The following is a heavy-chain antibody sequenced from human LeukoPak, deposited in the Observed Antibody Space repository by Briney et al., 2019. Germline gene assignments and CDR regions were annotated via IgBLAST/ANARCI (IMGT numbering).Heavy chain of an antibody. D-gene: IGHD3-16*01. Sequence: PGGSLRLSCAASGFTFSSYAMSWVRQAPGKGLEWVSAISGSGGFTYYADSVKGRFTISRDNSKNTLDLQMNSLRAEDTALYYCAKYVSGTYYYFDYWGQGTLVTVSS. CDR1: GFTFSSYA. J-gene: IGHJ4*02. V-gene: IGHV3-23*01. CDR3: AKYVSGTYYYFDY. CDR2: ISGSGGFT.